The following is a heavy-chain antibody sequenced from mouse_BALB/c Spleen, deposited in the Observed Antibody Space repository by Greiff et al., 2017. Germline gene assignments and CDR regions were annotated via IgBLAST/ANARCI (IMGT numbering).Heavy chain of an antibody. Sequence: EVKLQESGGGLVQPGGSRKLSCAASGFTFSSFGMHWVRQAPEKGLEWVAYISSGSSTIYYADTVKGRFTISRDNPKNTLFLQMTSLRSEDTAMYYCARERATVVAPYYAMDYWGQGTSVTVSS. CDR3: ARERATVVAPYYAMDY. J-gene: IGHJ4*01. D-gene: IGHD1-1*01. CDR1: GFTFSSFG. V-gene: IGHV5-17*02. CDR2: ISSGSSTI.